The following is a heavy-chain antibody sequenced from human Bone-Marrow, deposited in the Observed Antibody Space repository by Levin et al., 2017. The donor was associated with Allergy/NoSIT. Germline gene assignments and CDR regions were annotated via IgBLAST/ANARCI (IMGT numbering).Heavy chain of an antibody. CDR2: ISGSGHTT. CDR3: AKDILQSTQSYYYYGMDV. CDR1: GFTFSSYA. V-gene: IGHV3-23*01. D-gene: IGHD4-11*01. J-gene: IGHJ6*02. Sequence: LSLTCAASGFTFSSYAVNWVRPAPGKGLEWVTAISGSGHTTYYADSMKGRFTVSRDNSKNTLYLQMSSLRAEDTAIYYCAKDILQSTQSYYYYGMDVWGQGTTVTVSS.